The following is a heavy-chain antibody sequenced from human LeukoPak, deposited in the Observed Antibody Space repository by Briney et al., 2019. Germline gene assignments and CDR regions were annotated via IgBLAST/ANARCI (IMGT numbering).Heavy chain of an antibody. V-gene: IGHV3-20*04. CDR1: GFTFDDYG. D-gene: IGHD6-13*01. CDR2: INWNGGST. Sequence: GGSLRLSCAASGFTFDDYGMSWVRQAPGKGLEWVSGINWNGGSTGYADSVKGRFTISRDNAKNSLYLQMNSLRAEDTALYYCARGSYSVGSSLYFDYWGQGTLVTVSS. J-gene: IGHJ4*02. CDR3: ARGSYSVGSSLYFDY.